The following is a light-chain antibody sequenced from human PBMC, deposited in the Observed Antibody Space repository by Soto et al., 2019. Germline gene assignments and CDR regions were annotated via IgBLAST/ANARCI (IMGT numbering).Light chain of an antibody. CDR3: MQPLQSWT. CDR1: PSLLHSNGYNY. Sequence: LMTQSPLTLPVTPGPAASMSCGSSPSLLHSNGYNYLDWYLQKPGQSPQLLIYLGSNRASGVPDRFSGSGSGTDFTLKISRVEAEDVGVYYCMQPLQSWTFGQGTKVDIK. V-gene: IGKV2-28*01. CDR2: LGS. J-gene: IGKJ1*01.